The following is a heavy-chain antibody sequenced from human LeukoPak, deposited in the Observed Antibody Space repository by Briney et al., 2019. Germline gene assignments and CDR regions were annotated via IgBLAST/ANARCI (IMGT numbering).Heavy chain of an antibody. Sequence: PGGSPRLSCAASGFTFSTSGMSWVRHAPGKGLEWVSAISGGGASTYYADSVKGRFTISRDNPKNTLYLQMNGLRVEDTAAYWCGRDPGSCSFDYWGQGTLVTVSS. CDR3: GRDPGSCSFDY. D-gene: IGHD3-10*01. CDR1: GFTFSTSG. V-gene: IGHV3-23*01. J-gene: IGHJ4*02. CDR2: ISGGGAST.